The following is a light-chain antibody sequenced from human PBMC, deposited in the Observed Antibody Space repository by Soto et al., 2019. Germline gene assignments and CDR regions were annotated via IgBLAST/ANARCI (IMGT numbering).Light chain of an antibody. V-gene: IGKV3-11*01. J-gene: IGKJ5*01. CDR1: QSVSSY. CDR2: DAS. Sequence: EIVLTQSPATLSLSPGERATLSCRASQSVSSYLAWYQQKPGQAPRLLIYDASNRATGIPARFSGSGSGTDVTLTISSLEPEDFAVYYCQQRSNWPFGQGTRLEIK. CDR3: QQRSNWP.